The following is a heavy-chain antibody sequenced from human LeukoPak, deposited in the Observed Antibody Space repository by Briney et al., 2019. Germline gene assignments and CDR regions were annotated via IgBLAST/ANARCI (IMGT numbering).Heavy chain of an antibody. CDR3: GRDWKLDY. D-gene: IGHD1-1*01. Sequence: QTGGSLRLSCAASGFTFSNYAMSWVRQAPGKGLEWVSAISDDGGDTKYAESVKGRFTISRDNSRNRLYLQMNSLRVEGTAIYYCGRDWKLDYWGQGILVTVSS. V-gene: IGHV3-23*01. J-gene: IGHJ4*02. CDR1: GFTFSNYA. CDR2: ISDDGGDT.